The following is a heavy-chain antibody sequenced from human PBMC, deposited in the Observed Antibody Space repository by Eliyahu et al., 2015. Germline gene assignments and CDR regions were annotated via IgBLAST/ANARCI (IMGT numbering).Heavy chain of an antibody. V-gene: IGHV4-30-2*01. CDR1: GGSISSGGYS. CDR3: ARGAVAISRDAFDI. Sequence: QLQLQESGSGLVKPSQTLSLTCAVSGGSISSGGYSWSWIRQPPGKGLEWIGYIHHSGGTYYNPSLKSRVTISVDRSKNQFSLKLSSVTAADTAVYYCARGAVAISRDAFDIWGQGTMVTVSS. D-gene: IGHD3-3*01. CDR2: IHHSGGT. J-gene: IGHJ3*02.